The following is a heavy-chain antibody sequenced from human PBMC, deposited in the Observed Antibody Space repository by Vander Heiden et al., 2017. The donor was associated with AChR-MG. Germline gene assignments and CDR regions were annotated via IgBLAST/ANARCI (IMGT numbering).Heavy chain of an antibody. CDR2: IYHSGST. Sequence: QLQLQESGSGLVKPSQTLSLTCAVSGGSISSGGYSWSWIRQPPGKGLEWIGYIYHSGSTYYNPSLKSRVTISVDRSKNQFSLKLSSVTAADTAVYYCARVRMVRGVMGSYYFDYWGQGTLVTVSS. CDR3: ARVRMVRGVMGSYYFDY. CDR1: GGSISSGGYS. D-gene: IGHD3-10*01. V-gene: IGHV4-30-2*01. J-gene: IGHJ4*02.